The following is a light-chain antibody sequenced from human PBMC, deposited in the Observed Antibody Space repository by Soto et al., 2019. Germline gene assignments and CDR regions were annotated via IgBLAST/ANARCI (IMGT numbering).Light chain of an antibody. CDR2: AAS. CDR1: QGIRNF. CDR3: QKYNSAPNT. J-gene: IGKJ2*01. V-gene: IGKV1-27*01. Sequence: DIQMTQSPTSLSASVGDRVTITCRASQGIRNFVAWYQQKPGKAPKLLIYAASTLQSGVPSRFSGSGSGTDFTLTINNLQPEDVATYYCQKYNSAPNTFGRGTRLEIK.